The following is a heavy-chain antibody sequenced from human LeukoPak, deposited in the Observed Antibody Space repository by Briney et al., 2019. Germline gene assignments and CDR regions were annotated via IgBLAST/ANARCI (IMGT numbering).Heavy chain of an antibody. CDR3: ARGYSSYYMDV. CDR1: GGSFSGYY. D-gene: IGHD6-13*01. V-gene: IGHV4-34*01. J-gene: IGHJ6*03. Sequence: PSETLSLTCAVYGGSFSGYYWSWIRQPPGKGLEWIGEINHSGSTNYNPSLKSRVTISEDTSKNQFSLKLSSMTAADTAVYYCARGYSSYYMDVWGKGTTVTVSS. CDR2: INHSGST.